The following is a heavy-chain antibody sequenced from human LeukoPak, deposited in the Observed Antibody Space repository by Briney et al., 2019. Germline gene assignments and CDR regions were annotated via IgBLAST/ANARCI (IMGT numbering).Heavy chain of an antibody. V-gene: IGHV4-61*09. Sequence: PSETLSLTCTVSGGSISSGSYYSSWIRQPAGKGLEWIGHIYTSGSTNYNPSLKSRVTISVDTSKNQFSLKLTSVTAADTAVYYCASPEATVTPRYWGQGTLVTVSS. CDR3: ASPEATVTPRY. CDR1: GGSISSGSYY. D-gene: IGHD4-11*01. J-gene: IGHJ4*02. CDR2: IYTSGST.